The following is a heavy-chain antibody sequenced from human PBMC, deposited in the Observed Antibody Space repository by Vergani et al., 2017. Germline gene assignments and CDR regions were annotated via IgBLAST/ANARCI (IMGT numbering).Heavy chain of an antibody. V-gene: IGHV3-48*04. CDR1: GFTFSSYS. Sequence: EVQLVESGGGLVQPGGSLRLSCAASGFTFSSYSMNWVRQAPGKGLEWVSYISSSSSTIYYADSVKGRFTISRYNAKNSLYLQMNSLRAEDTAVYYCARDRVGNYGGGDHWGQGTLVTVSS. CDR3: ARDRVGNYGGGDH. D-gene: IGHD2-21*02. J-gene: IGHJ1*01. CDR2: ISSSSSTI.